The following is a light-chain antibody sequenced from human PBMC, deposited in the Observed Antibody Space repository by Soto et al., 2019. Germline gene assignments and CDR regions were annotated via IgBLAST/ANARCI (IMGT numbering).Light chain of an antibody. CDR3: QQYDSSPSWK. CDR2: GPS. Sequence: EIVLTQSPGTLSLSPGERATLSCRASQSVSNNFLAWYQHRPGQAPRLLIYGPSTRATGIPDRFSGSGSGTDFTLTISRLEPEDFAVYYCQQYDSSPSWKFGQRTKVDIK. V-gene: IGKV3-20*01. CDR1: QSVSNNF. J-gene: IGKJ1*01.